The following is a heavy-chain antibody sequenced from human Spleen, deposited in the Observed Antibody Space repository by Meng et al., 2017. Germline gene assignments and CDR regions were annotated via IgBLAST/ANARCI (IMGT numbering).Heavy chain of an antibody. CDR2: IRDSGADT. CDR1: GFTFGKYA. V-gene: IGHV3-23*01. CDR3: AKDRSYRYFQGFDS. D-gene: IGHD3-16*02. J-gene: IGHJ4*02. Sequence: GESLKISCAASGFTFGKYAMSWVRQAPGKGLEWVSSIRDSGADTYYADSVEGRFTVSRDNSDNTLYLHLHSLRADDTAVYYCAKDRSYRYFQGFDSWGQGTLVTVSS.